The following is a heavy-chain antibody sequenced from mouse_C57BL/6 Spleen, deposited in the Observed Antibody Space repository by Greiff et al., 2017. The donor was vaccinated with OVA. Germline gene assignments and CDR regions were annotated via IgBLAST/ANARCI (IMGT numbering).Heavy chain of an antibody. D-gene: IGHD2-4*01. Sequence: QVQLKQSGAELMKPGASVKLSCKATGYTFTGYWIEWVKQRPGHGLEWIGEILPGSGSTNYNEKFKGKATFTADTSSNTAYMQLSSLTSEDTAVYYCARPLYDYDGQDYFDYWGQGTTLTVSS. CDR3: ARPLYDYDGQDYFDY. V-gene: IGHV1-9*01. CDR2: ILPGSGST. J-gene: IGHJ2*01. CDR1: GYTFTGYW.